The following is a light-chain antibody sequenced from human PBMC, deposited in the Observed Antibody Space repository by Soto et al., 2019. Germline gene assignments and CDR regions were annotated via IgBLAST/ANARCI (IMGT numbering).Light chain of an antibody. CDR2: EAS. CDR1: QSIRIW. CDR3: QQYTNFTWT. Sequence: DIQMTQSPSTLSASVGDRVTITCRASQSIRIWLAWYQQKPGQTPKVLIYEASNLESGVPSRFSGSGSGTEFTLTISGLQPDDFATYYCQQYTNFTWTFGPGTKVDIK. V-gene: IGKV1-5*01. J-gene: IGKJ1*01.